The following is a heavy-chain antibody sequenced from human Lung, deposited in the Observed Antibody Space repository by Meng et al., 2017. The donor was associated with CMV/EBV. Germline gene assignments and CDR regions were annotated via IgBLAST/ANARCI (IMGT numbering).Heavy chain of an antibody. V-gene: IGHV6-1*01. CDR2: TYYRSKWYH. Sequence: QVQLPPSGPGLVKPPQTPSLTCAISGDIVSSNSAAWHWIRQSPSRGLEWLGRTYYRSKWYHEYAVSVKSRITISPDTPKNQFSLQLNSMTPEDTAVYYCARGINGGCGDWGQGTLVTVSS. CDR1: GDIVSSNSAA. D-gene: IGHD4-23*01. CDR3: ARGINGGCGD. J-gene: IGHJ4*02.